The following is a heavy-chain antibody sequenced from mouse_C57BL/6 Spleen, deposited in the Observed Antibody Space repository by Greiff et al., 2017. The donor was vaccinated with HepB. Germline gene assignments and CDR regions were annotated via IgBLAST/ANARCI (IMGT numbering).Heavy chain of an antibody. CDR2: INPNNGGT. D-gene: IGHD1-1*01. J-gene: IGHJ4*01. V-gene: IGHV1-22*01. Sequence: VQLQQSGPELVKPGASVKMSCKASGYTFTDYNMHWVKQSHGKSLEWIGYINPNNGGTSYNQKFKGKATLTVNKSSSTAYMELRSLTSEDSAVYYCARPLTTVASYAMDYWGQGTSVTVSS. CDR3: ARPLTTVASYAMDY. CDR1: GYTFTDYN.